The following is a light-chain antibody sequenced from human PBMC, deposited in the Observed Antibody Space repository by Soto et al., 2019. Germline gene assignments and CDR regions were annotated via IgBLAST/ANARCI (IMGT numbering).Light chain of an antibody. CDR2: DAS. Sequence: DIQMTQSPSTLLASVGDRVTITCRASQSISSWLAWYQQTPGKAPKILIYDASSLESGVPSRFRGSGSGTEFTLTISSLQPDDFATYYCQQYNSYPWTFGQGTKVDIK. CDR3: QQYNSYPWT. V-gene: IGKV1-5*01. CDR1: QSISSW. J-gene: IGKJ1*01.